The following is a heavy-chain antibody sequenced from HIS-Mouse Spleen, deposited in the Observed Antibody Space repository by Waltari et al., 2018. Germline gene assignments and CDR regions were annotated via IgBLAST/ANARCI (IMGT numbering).Heavy chain of an antibody. J-gene: IGHJ4*02. CDR3: ARVSRFAGKLDY. CDR2: ISYDGSNK. V-gene: IGHV3-30-3*01. D-gene: IGHD3-3*01. Sequence: QVQLVESGGGVVQPGRSLRLSCAASGFTFSSYAMHWVRQAPGKGLEWVAVISYDGSNKYYADSVKGRFTISRDNSKNTLYLQMNSLRAEDTAVYYCARVSRFAGKLDYWGQGTLVTVSS. CDR1: GFTFSSYA.